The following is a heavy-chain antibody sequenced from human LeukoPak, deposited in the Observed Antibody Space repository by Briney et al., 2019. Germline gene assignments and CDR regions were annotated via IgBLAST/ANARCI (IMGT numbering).Heavy chain of an antibody. Sequence: GGSLRLSCAASGFTFSSYEMNWVRQAPGKGLEWVSYISSSGSTIYYADSVKGRFTISRDNAKNSLYLQMNSLRAEDTAVYYCARDFFLSRYCSGGSCYSPHFDYWGQGTLVTVSS. D-gene: IGHD2-15*01. CDR1: GFTFSSYE. J-gene: IGHJ4*02. CDR2: ISSSGSTI. V-gene: IGHV3-48*03. CDR3: ARDFFLSRYCSGGSCYSPHFDY.